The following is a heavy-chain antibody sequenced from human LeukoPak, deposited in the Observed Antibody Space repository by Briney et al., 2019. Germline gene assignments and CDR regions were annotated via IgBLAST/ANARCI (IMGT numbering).Heavy chain of an antibody. CDR1: GFTVSSNY. D-gene: IGHD2-15*01. CDR2: IYSGGSA. Sequence: GGSLRLSCAASGFTVSSNYMSWVRQAPGKGLEWVSVIYSGGSAYYADSVKGRFTISRDNSKNTLYLQMNSLRAEDTAVYYCARGGGGFGPGFDYWGQGTLVTVSS. CDR3: ARGGGGFGPGFDY. V-gene: IGHV3-53*01. J-gene: IGHJ4*02.